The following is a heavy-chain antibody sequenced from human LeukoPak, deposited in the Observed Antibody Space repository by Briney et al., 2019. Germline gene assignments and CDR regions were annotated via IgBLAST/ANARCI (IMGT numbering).Heavy chain of an antibody. J-gene: IGHJ4*02. D-gene: IGHD5-18*01. CDR2: FDPEDGET. CDR3: ATVGYSYGIPLHY. Sequence: ASVKVSCKVSGYTLSELSMHWVGQAPGKGLEWKKGFDPEDGETIYAQKFQGRVTMAEDTSTDTAYMELSSLRSEDTAVYYCATVGYSYGIPLHYWGQGTLVTVSS. V-gene: IGHV1-24*01. CDR1: GYTLSELS.